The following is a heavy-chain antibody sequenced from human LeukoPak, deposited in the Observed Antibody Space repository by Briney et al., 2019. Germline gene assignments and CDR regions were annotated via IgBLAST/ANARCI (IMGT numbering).Heavy chain of an antibody. Sequence: QPGGSLRLSCAASGFTFSSYAMRWVRQAPGKGLEWVSAISGSGGSTYYADSVKGRFTISRDNSKNTLYLQMNSLRAEDTAVYYCAKVYYDSSGYNDYWGQGTLVTVSS. J-gene: IGHJ4*02. CDR1: GFTFSSYA. CDR2: ISGSGGST. CDR3: AKVYYDSSGYNDY. V-gene: IGHV3-23*01. D-gene: IGHD3-22*01.